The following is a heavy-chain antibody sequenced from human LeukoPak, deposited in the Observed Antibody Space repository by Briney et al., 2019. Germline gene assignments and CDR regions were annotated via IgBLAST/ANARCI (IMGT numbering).Heavy chain of an antibody. V-gene: IGHV3-74*01. CDR3: ANGYTSTYYNALDI. CDR2: INSDGSGT. Sequence: PGGSLRLSCAASGFXFSSYWMHWVRQAPGKGLVWVSRINSDGSGTTYADSVKSRFTISRDNAKNTLYLQMSSLRVEDTAVYYCANGYTSTYYNALDIRGQGTIVTVSS. J-gene: IGHJ3*02. CDR1: GFXFSSYW. D-gene: IGHD3-16*01.